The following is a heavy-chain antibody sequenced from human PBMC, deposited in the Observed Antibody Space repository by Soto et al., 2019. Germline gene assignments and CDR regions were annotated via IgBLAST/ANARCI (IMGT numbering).Heavy chain of an antibody. CDR3: ANADDFLSGYHIYYYDVMGF. J-gene: IGHJ6*02. V-gene: IGHV3-23*01. Sequence: GSLRLSCAASGFTFSSYAMSWVSQAPGKGLEWVSGMSGSGGRTYYADSVKGRFTISRDNSKHTLYLQMNSLRAEDTAVYYCANADDFLSGYHIYYYDVMGFRGQGTTVIVS. CDR1: GFTFSSYA. CDR2: MSGSGGRT. D-gene: IGHD3-3*01.